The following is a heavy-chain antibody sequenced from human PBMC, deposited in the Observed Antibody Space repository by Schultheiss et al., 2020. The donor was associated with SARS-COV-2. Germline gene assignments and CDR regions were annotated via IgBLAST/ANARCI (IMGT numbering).Heavy chain of an antibody. CDR1: GGSISSYY. D-gene: IGHD1-26*01. V-gene: IGHV4-59*12. CDR2: IYYSGST. J-gene: IGHJ4*02. CDR3: ARDFSGGSYFDF. Sequence: SETLSLTCTVSGGSISSYYWSWIRQPPGKGLEWIGYIYYSGSTNYNPSLKSRVAMSIDTSRNQFSLNLNSVTAADTAVYYCARDFSGGSYFDFWGQGTLVTVSS.